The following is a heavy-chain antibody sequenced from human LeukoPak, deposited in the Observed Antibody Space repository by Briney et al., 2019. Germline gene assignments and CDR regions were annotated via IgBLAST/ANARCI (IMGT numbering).Heavy chain of an antibody. J-gene: IGHJ5*02. V-gene: IGHV1-2*02. CDR2: INPNSGDT. CDR3: ARDLGRKYQLLATYGNWFDP. D-gene: IGHD2-2*01. Sequence: ASVKVSCKASGYTFTGYYMHWVRQAPGQGLEWMGWINPNSGDTNYAQKFQGRVTMTRDTSISTAYMELSRLRSDDTAVYYCARDLGRKYQLLATYGNWFDPWGQGTLVTVSS. CDR1: GYTFTGYY.